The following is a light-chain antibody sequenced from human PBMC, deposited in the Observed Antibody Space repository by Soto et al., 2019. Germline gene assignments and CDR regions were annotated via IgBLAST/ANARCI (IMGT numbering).Light chain of an antibody. Sequence: IHMTHAKSSLSASVLNGVTMTRLASQSISSYLNWYQQKPGKAPKLLIYAASSLQSGVPSRFSGSGSGTDFTLTLSSLQPEDLATYYCQRSYSTLWRFGYGTRVDIK. CDR2: AAS. J-gene: IGKJ1*01. CDR1: QSISSY. V-gene: IGKV1-39*01. CDR3: QRSYSTLWR.